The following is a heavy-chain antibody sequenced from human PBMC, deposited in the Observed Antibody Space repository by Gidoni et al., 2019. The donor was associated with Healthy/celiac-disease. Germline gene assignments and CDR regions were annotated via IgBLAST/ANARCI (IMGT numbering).Heavy chain of an antibody. CDR3: ASGIAVAGTGFDY. V-gene: IGHV3-66*01. CDR2: IYSGGST. J-gene: IGHJ4*02. D-gene: IGHD6-19*01. Sequence: EVQLVESGGGLVQPGGSLRLSCAASGFPVSSNYMSWVRQAPGKGLEWVSVIYSGGSTYYADSVKGRFTISRDNSKNTLYLQMNSLRAEDTAVYYCASGIAVAGTGFDYWGQGTLVTVSS. CDR1: GFPVSSNY.